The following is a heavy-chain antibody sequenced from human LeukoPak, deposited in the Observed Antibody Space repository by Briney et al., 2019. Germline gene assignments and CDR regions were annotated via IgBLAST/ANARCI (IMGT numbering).Heavy chain of an antibody. J-gene: IGHJ4*02. CDR2: INPNSGGT. CDR3: ARVGDYGDYTWYFDY. D-gene: IGHD4-17*01. CDR1: GYTFTGYD. V-gene: IGHV1-2*02. Sequence: ASVKVSCKASGYTFTGYDMHWVRQAPGQGLEWMGWINPNSGGTNYAQKFQGRVTMTRDTSISTAYMELSRLRSDDTAVYYCARVGDYGDYTWYFDYWGQGTLVTVSS.